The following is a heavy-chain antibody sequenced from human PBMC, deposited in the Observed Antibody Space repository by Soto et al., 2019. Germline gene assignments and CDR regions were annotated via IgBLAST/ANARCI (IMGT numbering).Heavy chain of an antibody. D-gene: IGHD3-22*01. CDR3: AKDAYYDSSGYYSGSPGYYYYYGMDV. CDR2: IWYDGSNK. Sequence: PGGSLRLSCAASGFTFSSYGMHWVRQAPGKGLEWVAVIWYDGSNKYYADSVKGRFTISRDNSKNTLYLQMNRLRAEDTAVYYCAKDAYYDSSGYYSGSPGYYYYYGMDVWGQGTTVTVSS. J-gene: IGHJ6*02. CDR1: GFTFSSYG. V-gene: IGHV3-33*06.